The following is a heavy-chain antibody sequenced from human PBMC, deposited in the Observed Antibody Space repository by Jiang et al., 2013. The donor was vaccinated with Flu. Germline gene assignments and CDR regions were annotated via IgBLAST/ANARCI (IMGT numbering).Heavy chain of an antibody. V-gene: IGHV5-51*01. J-gene: IGHJ5*01. CDR2: IYPGDSDA. CDR1: GYSFTTYW. Sequence: GAEVKKPGESLKISCKASGYSFTTYWIGWVRQKPGKGLEWMGIIYPGDSDAKYSPSFQGQVTFSVDKSITSAYLQWSSLKASDTATYYCARGEGITESIWFDSVGPGNPGHRLL. D-gene: IGHD1-20*01. CDR3: ARGEGITESIWFDS.